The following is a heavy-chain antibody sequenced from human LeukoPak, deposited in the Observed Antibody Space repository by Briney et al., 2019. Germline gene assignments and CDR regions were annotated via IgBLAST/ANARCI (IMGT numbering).Heavy chain of an antibody. CDR3: TTIRATYQVDH. Sequence: PGGSLRLSCAASGFIFSNAWMSWVRQAPGKGLEWVGRIKSKTDGGTTDYAAPVKGRFTISRDESKNTMYLQMNSLKAEDTAVYYCTTIRATYQVDHWGQGTLVTVSS. CDR1: GFIFSNAW. J-gene: IGHJ4*02. CDR2: IKSKTDGGTT. V-gene: IGHV3-15*01. D-gene: IGHD2-2*01.